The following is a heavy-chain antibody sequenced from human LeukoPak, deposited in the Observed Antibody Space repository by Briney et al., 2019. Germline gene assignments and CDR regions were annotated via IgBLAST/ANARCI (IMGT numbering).Heavy chain of an antibody. J-gene: IGHJ4*02. CDR3: AKDIYYDFWSGYYGTFDY. CDR1: GFTFSSYA. V-gene: IGHV3-23*01. CDR2: ISGSGGST. D-gene: IGHD3-3*01. Sequence: GGSLRLSCAASGFTFSSYAMSWVRQAPGKGLEWVSAISGSGGSTYYADSVKGRFTISRDNSKNTLYLQMNSLRAEVTAVYYCAKDIYYDFWSGYYGTFDYWGQGTLVTVSS.